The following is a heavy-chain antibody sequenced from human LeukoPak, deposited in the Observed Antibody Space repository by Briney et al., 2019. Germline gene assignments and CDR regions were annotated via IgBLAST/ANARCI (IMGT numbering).Heavy chain of an antibody. CDR1: GGPISSGDYY. J-gene: IGHJ3*02. V-gene: IGHV4-30-4*08. Sequence: SQTLSLTCTVSGGPISSGDYYWSWIRQPPGKGLEWIGYIYYSGSTYYNPSLKSRVTISVDTSKNQFSLKLSSVTAADTAVYYCASSTPSRAFDIWGQGTMVTVSS. CDR3: ASSTPSRAFDI. CDR2: IYYSGST. D-gene: IGHD2-2*01.